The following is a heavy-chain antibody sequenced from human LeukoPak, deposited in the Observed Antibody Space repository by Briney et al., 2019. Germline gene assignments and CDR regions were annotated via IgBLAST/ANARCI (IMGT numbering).Heavy chain of an antibody. V-gene: IGHV3-48*01. D-gene: IGHD5-24*01. CDR2: ISSSSSTI. J-gene: IGHJ4*02. Sequence: GGSLRLSCAASGFTFSSYGMTWVRQAPGRGLEWVSYISSSSSTIYYADSVKGRFTISRDNAKNSLYLQMNSLRAGDTAVYYCAKQEDGYNDHFDYWGQGTLVTVSS. CDR1: GFTFSSYG. CDR3: AKQEDGYNDHFDY.